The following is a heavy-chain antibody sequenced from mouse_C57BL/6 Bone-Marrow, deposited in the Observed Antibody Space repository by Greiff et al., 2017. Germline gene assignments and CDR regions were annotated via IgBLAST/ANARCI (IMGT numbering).Heavy chain of an antibody. D-gene: IGHD1-1*01. CDR2: ICPGSGST. Sequence: VQLQQPGAELVKPGASVKMSCKASGYTFTSYWITWVKQRPGQGLEWIGDICPGSGSTNYNEKFKSKATLTVDTSSSTAYMQLSSLTSEDSAFYYCVGYYGSSPYYFYVWGTGTTVTISS. CDR3: VGYYGSSPYYFYV. CDR1: GYTFTSYW. J-gene: IGHJ1*03. V-gene: IGHV1-55*01.